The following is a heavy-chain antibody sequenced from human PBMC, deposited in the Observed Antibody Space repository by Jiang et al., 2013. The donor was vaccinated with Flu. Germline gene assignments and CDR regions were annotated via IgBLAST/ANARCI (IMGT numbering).Heavy chain of an antibody. CDR2: ISYDGSNK. D-gene: IGHD5-18*01. CDR1: GFTFSSYA. CDR3: AGQPELDTAMVPTSSWFDP. J-gene: IGHJ5*02. Sequence: SGGGVVQPGRSLRLSCAASGFTFSSYAMHWVRQAPGKGLEWVAVISYDGSNKYYADSVKGRFTISRDNSKNTLYLQMNSLRAEDTAVYYCAGQPELDTAMVPTSSWFDPWGQGTLVTVSS. V-gene: IGHV3-30-3*01.